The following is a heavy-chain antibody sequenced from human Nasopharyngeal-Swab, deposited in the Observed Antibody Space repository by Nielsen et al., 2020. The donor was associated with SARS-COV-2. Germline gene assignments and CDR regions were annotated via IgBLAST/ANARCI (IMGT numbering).Heavy chain of an antibody. CDR2: IIPILGIA. J-gene: IGHJ6*02. V-gene: IGHV1-69*04. D-gene: IGHD2-15*01. Sequence: SVKVSCKASGGTFSSYAISWVRQAPGQGLEWMGRIIPILGIANYAQKFQGRVTITADKSTSTAYMELSSLRSEDTAVYHCAVALYDYYYYGMDVWGQGTTVTVSS. CDR3: AVALYDYYYYGMDV. CDR1: GGTFSSYA.